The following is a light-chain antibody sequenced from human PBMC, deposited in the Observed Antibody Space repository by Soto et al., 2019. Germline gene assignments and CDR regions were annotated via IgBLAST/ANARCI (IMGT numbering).Light chain of an antibody. J-gene: IGLJ2*01. Sequence: ALTQPASVSGSPGRSVTISCTGTSSDVGDFNYVSWYQHLPGRAPKLIIYDVTNRPSGISYRFSASKSGRTASLTISGLQAEDEADYYCSSYSSSTTHVVFGGGTKVTVL. CDR1: SSDVGDFNY. CDR2: DVT. CDR3: SSYSSSTTHVV. V-gene: IGLV2-14*03.